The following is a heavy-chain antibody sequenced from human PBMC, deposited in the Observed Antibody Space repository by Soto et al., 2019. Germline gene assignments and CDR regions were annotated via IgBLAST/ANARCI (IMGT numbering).Heavy chain of an antibody. Sequence: GGSLRLSCAASGFTFSSYSMNWVRQAPGKGLEWVSSISSSSSYIYYADSVKGRFTISRGNAKNSLYLQMNSLRAEDTVVYYCARGSSPNRCSTSCYDWDYWGQGTLVTVSS. D-gene: IGHD2-2*01. CDR3: ARGSSPNRCSTSCYDWDY. CDR1: GFTFSSYS. J-gene: IGHJ4*02. V-gene: IGHV3-21*01. CDR2: ISSSSSYI.